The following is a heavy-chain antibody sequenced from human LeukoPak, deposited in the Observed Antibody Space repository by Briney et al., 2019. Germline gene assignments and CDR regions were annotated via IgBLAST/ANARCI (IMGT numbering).Heavy chain of an antibody. J-gene: IGHJ4*02. Sequence: GGSLRLSCAASGFTFSDYYMSWIRQAPGKGLEWVSTISDSGGTTYYADSVKGRFTISRDNSKTTLTLQMNSLRVEDTAVYYCATPSPGVATPFWGQGTLVTVSS. CDR1: GFTFSDYY. CDR2: ISDSGGTT. CDR3: ATPSPGVATPF. D-gene: IGHD2-21*01. V-gene: IGHV3-23*01.